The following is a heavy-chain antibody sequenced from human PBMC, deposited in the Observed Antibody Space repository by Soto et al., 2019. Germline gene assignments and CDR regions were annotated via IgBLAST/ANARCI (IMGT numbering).Heavy chain of an antibody. V-gene: IGHV1-69*06. CDR1: GDTVNNYA. CDR3: ASRTGYSSGFDAFHI. J-gene: IGHJ3*02. D-gene: IGHD6-19*01. Sequence: SVKVSCKASGDTVNNYAISWVRQAPGQGLEWMGGIIPIFGTANYAQKFQGRVTITADKSTSTAYMELSSLRSEDTAIYYCASRTGYSSGFDAFHIWGHGTMVTVS. CDR2: IIPIFGTA.